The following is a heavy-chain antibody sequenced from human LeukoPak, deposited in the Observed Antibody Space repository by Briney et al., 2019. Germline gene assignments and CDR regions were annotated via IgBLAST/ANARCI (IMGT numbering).Heavy chain of an antibody. D-gene: IGHD6-19*01. CDR3: ARGPLAAVAGTPHFDY. Sequence: PSETLSLTCTVSGGSISSYYWSWIRQPAGKGLEWIGRIYTSGSTNYNPSLKSRVTMSVDTSKNQFSLKLSSVTAADTAVYYCARGPLAAVAGTPHFDYWGQGTLVTVSS. CDR1: GGSISSYY. V-gene: IGHV4-4*07. J-gene: IGHJ4*02. CDR2: IYTSGST.